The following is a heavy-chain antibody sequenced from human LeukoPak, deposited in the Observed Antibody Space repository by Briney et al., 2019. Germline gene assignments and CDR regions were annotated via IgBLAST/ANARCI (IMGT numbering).Heavy chain of an antibody. CDR2: ITGRKNYI. D-gene: IGHD3-3*01. CDR1: GFTFSDYT. J-gene: IGHJ6*03. Sequence: ETGGSLRLSCAASGFTFSDYTLNWVRQAPGKGLEWVSSITGRKNYIFYADSLKGRFTISRDNAENSLYLQMNSLRAEDTAVYYCARDSSNDYNFWSGYYTNYMDVWGKGTTVTVSS. V-gene: IGHV3-21*01. CDR3: ARDSSNDYNFWSGYYTNYMDV.